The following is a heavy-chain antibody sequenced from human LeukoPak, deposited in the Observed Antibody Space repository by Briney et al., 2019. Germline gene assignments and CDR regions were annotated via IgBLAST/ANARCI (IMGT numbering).Heavy chain of an antibody. CDR2: IYYSGST. CDR1: GGSISSYY. D-gene: IGHD3-10*01. CDR3: ARVDGSATDQGGLDY. Sequence: PSETLSLTCTVSGGSISSYYWSWLRQPPGKGLEWIGYIYYSGSTNYNPSLKSRVTISVDASKNQFSLKLSSVTAADTAVYYCARVDGSATDQGGLDYWGQGTLVTVSS. J-gene: IGHJ4*02. V-gene: IGHV4-59*01.